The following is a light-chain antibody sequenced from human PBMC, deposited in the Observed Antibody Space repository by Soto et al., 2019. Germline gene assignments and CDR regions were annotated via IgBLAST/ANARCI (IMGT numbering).Light chain of an antibody. J-gene: IGLJ1*01. Sequence: QSALTQPASVSGSPGQPISISCTGTESDIGSYDYVSWYQQHPGKAPKLIISDVNNRPSGVSARFSGSKSGNTASLTISGLQSEDEADYYCASYTPFGALGVFGTGTKLTVL. CDR1: ESDIGSYDY. V-gene: IGLV2-14*03. CDR2: DVN. CDR3: ASYTPFGALGV.